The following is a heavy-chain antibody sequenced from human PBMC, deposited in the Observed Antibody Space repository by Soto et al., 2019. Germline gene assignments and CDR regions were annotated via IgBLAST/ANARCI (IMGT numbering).Heavy chain of an antibody. CDR2: LSGSGGTT. J-gene: IGHJ4*02. V-gene: IGHV3-23*01. Sequence: GGSLRLSCSTSGFTFSTYAMNWVRQAPGKGLEWVSALSGSGGTTYYADSVRGRFTISRDNSKNTLFLQMSSLRAEDTALYYCAKQRAGYGSGSDTFYFDFWGQGTLVTVYS. D-gene: IGHD3-10*01. CDR3: AKQRAGYGSGSDTFYFDF. CDR1: GFTFSTYA.